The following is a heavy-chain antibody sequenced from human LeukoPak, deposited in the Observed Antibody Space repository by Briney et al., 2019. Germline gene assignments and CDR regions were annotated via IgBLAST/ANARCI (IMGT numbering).Heavy chain of an antibody. D-gene: IGHD3-10*01. CDR3: AREFATSGPGPD. Sequence: SETLSLTCTVSGGSISSSSYYWGWIRQPPGKGLEWIENIYYSGSTNYNPSLKSRVTMSVDTSKNQFSLKLSSVTAADTAVYYCAREFATSGPGPDWGQGTLVTVSS. CDR1: GGSISSSSYY. J-gene: IGHJ4*02. V-gene: IGHV4-39*07. CDR2: IYYSGST.